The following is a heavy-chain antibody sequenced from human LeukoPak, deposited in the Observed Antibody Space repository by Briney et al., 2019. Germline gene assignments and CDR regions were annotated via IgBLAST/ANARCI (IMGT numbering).Heavy chain of an antibody. CDR3: ARDADIYSGRTFDY. Sequence: GASVKVSCKASGYTFTGYYMHWVRQAPGQGLEWMGWINPNSGGTNYAQKFQGRVTMTRDTSISTAYMELSRLRSDDTAVYYCARDADIYSGRTFDYWGQGTLVTVSS. V-gene: IGHV1-2*02. D-gene: IGHD1-26*01. CDR1: GYTFTGYY. CDR2: INPNSGGT. J-gene: IGHJ4*02.